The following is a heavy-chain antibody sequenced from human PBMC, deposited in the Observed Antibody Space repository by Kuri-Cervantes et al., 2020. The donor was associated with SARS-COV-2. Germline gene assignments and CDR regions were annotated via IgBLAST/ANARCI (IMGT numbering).Heavy chain of an antibody. CDR1: GDSFGSSSYY. CDR3: ARSLIASAVTGDH. Sequence: SETLSLTCTVSGDSFGSSSYYWDWIRQPPGKGLEWIGSIYYTGSTSYNAALKSRVTIPLDTSKNQFSLKVRSVTAANTAVYFCARSLIASAVTGDHWGQGTLVTVSS. CDR2: IYYTGST. V-gene: IGHV4-39*01. D-gene: IGHD3-16*01. J-gene: IGHJ4*02.